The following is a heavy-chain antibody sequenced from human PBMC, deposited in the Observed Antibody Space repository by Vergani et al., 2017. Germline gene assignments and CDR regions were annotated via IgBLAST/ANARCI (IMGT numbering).Heavy chain of an antibody. D-gene: IGHD3-9*01. Sequence: QVQLEESGPGLLKPSETLSLTCTVSGGSFNTYYWSWFRQSPGKGLEWIGYIYSTGSTNYNPSLNSRVTMSVDTSKNQFSLKLRSVTAADTAVYFCARVMYRDEASTGYRLEGVDIWGQGTTVTISS. CDR1: GGSFNTYY. CDR2: IYSTGST. J-gene: IGHJ6*02. V-gene: IGHV4-59*13. CDR3: ARVMYRDEASTGYRLEGVDI.